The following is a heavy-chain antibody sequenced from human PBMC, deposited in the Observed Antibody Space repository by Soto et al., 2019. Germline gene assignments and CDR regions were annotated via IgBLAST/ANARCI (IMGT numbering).Heavy chain of an antibody. CDR3: ARWKTVHYDFWSDYNTPPAHYYYYYMDV. D-gene: IGHD3-3*01. Sequence: QVQLVESGGGLVKPGGSLRLSCATSGFSFSDYYMNWIRQAPGKGLEWVSSISSSGTTKYYSDSVKGRFTISRDNAKNALHLQLNSLRAEATTVDYCARWKTVHYDFWSDYNTPPAHYYYYYMDVWGKGTTVTVSS. V-gene: IGHV3-11*01. CDR1: GFSFSDYY. CDR2: ISSSGTTK. J-gene: IGHJ6*03.